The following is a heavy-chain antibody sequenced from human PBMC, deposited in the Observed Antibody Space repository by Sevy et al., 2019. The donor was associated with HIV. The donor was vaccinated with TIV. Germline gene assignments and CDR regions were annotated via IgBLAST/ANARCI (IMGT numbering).Heavy chain of an antibody. CDR3: TRYIGVFRSGSYYNFMDV. CDR2: MTPDSGRA. Sequence: ASVKVSCKTSGYTFTNNDINWLRQAAGQGLEWMGWMTPDSGRAGYAQRFQGRVTFTRDTSRSTAYMELSNLTSDDTAVYYCTRYIGVFRSGSYYNFMDVWGQGTSVTVS. D-gene: IGHD3-10*01. V-gene: IGHV1-8*03. CDR1: GYTFTNND. J-gene: IGHJ6*02.